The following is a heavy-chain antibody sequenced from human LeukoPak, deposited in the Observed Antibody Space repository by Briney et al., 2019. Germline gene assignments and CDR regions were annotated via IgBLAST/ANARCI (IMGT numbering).Heavy chain of an antibody. CDR2: INHSGST. V-gene: IGHV4-34*01. CDR3: AKNFGYCSSTSCPPGYDY. Sequence: PETLSLTCTVSGGSISSYYWSWIRQPPGKGLEWIGEINHSGSTNYNPSLKSRVTISVDTSKNQFSLKLSSVTAADTAVYYCAKNFGYCSSTSCPPGYDYWGQGTLVTVSS. D-gene: IGHD2-2*03. J-gene: IGHJ4*02. CDR1: GGSISSYY.